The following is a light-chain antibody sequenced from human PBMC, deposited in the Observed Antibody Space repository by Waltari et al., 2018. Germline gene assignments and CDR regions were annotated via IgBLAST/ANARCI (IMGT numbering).Light chain of an antibody. J-gene: IGKJ1*01. Sequence: IQVTPSPPAMSESVGDRATITCRASQGISNNLAWFQQSPGTVPQRLIYSASRLESGVPSRFSGSGSGTEFTRTISSLHPEDVATYYCLQHRTYPWTFGQGTKVEIK. CDR1: QGISNN. CDR2: SAS. CDR3: LQHRTYPWT. V-gene: IGKV1-17*03.